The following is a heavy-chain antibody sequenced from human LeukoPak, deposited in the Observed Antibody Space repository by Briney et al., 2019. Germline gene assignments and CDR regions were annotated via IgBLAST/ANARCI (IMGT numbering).Heavy chain of an antibody. CDR3: ARAYGSGSYSYYYYGMDV. J-gene: IGHJ6*04. V-gene: IGHV1-69*13. D-gene: IGHD3-10*01. CDR1: RGTFSSYA. CDR2: IIPIFGTA. Sequence: ASVKVSCKASRGTFSSYAISWARQAPGQGLEWMGGIIPIFGTANYAQKFQGRVTITADESTSTAYMELSSLRSEDTAVYYCARAYGSGSYSYYYYGMDVWGKGTTVTVSS.